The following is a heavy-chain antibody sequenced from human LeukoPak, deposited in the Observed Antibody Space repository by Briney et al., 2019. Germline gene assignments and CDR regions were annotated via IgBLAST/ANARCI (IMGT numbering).Heavy chain of an antibody. V-gene: IGHV4-39*01. Sequence: PSETLSLTCTVSGGSISSSGYYWGWIRQPPGKGLEWIGSIYYGGSTYYNPSLKSRVTISVDTSKNQFSLKLSSVTAADTAMYYCARKYCSGGDRYSNHWGQGTLSPSPQ. J-gene: IGHJ5*02. CDR3: ARKYCSGGDRYSNH. CDR2: IYYGGST. D-gene: IGHD2-15*01. CDR1: GGSISSSGYY.